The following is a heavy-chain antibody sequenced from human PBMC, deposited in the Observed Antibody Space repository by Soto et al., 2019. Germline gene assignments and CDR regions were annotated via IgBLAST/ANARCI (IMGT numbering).Heavy chain of an antibody. V-gene: IGHV4-59*01. CDR2: IYWSGST. CDR1: GGSMRRYY. CDR3: AREGSSSWSGDYGMDV. J-gene: IGHJ6*02. D-gene: IGHD6-13*01. Sequence: PSATLSLTCTVSGGSMRRYYWSWIRQPPGKGLEWIGYIYWSGSTNYNPSLKSRVTMSVDTSNNQFSLNLNSVTAADTAVYYCAREGSSSWSGDYGMDVWGQGTTVTVSS.